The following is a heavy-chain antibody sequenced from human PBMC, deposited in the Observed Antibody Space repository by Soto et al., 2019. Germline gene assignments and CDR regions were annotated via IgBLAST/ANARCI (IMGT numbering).Heavy chain of an antibody. CDR1: GYSFSTYW. Sequence: EVQLVQSGAEVKKPGESLKISCKGSGYSFSTYWIGWVRQMPGKGLEWMGIIYPGDSSTRYSPSFQGQVTISADKSISTAYLQWSSLEASDTAMYFCARQSGTSGYNLFSGPRPGWYFDLWGRGTLVTVSS. CDR2: IYPGDSST. D-gene: IGHD5-12*01. J-gene: IGHJ2*01. CDR3: ARQSGTSGYNLFSGPRPGWYFDL. V-gene: IGHV5-51*01.